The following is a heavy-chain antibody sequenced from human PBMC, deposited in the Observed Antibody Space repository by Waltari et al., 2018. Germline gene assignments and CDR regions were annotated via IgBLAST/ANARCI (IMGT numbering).Heavy chain of an antibody. V-gene: IGHV3-23*03. D-gene: IGHD1-26*01. J-gene: IGHJ3*02. CDR3: APMEGAHDAFDI. CDR2: IYSGGST. Sequence: EVQLLESGGGLVQPGGSLRLSCAASGFTFSSYAMSWVRQAPGKGLEWVSVIYSGGSTYYADSVKGRFTISRDNSKNTLYLQMNSLRAEDTAVYYCAPMEGAHDAFDIWGQGTMVTVSS. CDR1: GFTFSSYA.